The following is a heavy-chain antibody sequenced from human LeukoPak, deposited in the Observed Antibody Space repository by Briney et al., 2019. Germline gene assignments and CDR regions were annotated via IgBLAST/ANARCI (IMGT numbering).Heavy chain of an antibody. CDR2: INPNSGGT. Sequence: ASVKVSCKASGYTFTGYYMHWVRQAPGQGLEWMGWINPNSGGTNYAQKFQGRVTMTRDTSISTAYMELSRLRSDDTAVYSCARENIAVADAFDIWGQGTMVTVS. CDR3: ARENIAVADAFDI. CDR1: GYTFTGYY. V-gene: IGHV1-2*02. D-gene: IGHD6-19*01. J-gene: IGHJ3*02.